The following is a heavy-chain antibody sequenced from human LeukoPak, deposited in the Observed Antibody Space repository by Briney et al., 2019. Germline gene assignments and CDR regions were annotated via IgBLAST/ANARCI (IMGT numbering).Heavy chain of an antibody. V-gene: IGHV4-34*01. CDR3: ARLGRGITFGGVIY. CDR2: INHSGST. Sequence: PSETLSLTCAVYGGSFSGYYWGWIRQPPGKGLEWIGEINHSGSTNYNPSLKSRVTISVDTSKNQFSLKLSSVTAADTAVYYCARLGRGITFGGVIYWGQGTLVTVSS. J-gene: IGHJ4*02. D-gene: IGHD3-16*01. CDR1: GGSFSGYY.